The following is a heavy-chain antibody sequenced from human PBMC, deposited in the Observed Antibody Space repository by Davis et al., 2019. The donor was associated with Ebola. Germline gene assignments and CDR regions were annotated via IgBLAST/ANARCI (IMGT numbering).Heavy chain of an antibody. Sequence: PGGSLRLSCVASGFTFSRNWMHWVRQAPGKGLEWVANIKYDGTEKYYVDSVEGRFTISRDNANNSLFLHMNSLRAEDTAIYYCARDPSWGRDVWGQGTTVTVSS. CDR3: ARDPSWGRDV. CDR2: IKYDGTEK. J-gene: IGHJ6*02. V-gene: IGHV3-7*03. CDR1: GFTFSRNW.